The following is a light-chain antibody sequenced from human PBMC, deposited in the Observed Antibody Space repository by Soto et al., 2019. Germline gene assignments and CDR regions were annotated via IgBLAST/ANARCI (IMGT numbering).Light chain of an antibody. J-gene: IGKJ1*01. V-gene: IGKV1-6*01. CDR1: QGIRSD. Sequence: QMTQSPSSLSASVGDRVTISCRASQGIRSDLAWYQQKPGKVPKLLIYGASKLESGVPSRFSGSGFGTDFTLTISSLQPEDFASYYCLQDYNFPWAFGQGTKVEIK. CDR3: LQDYNFPWA. CDR2: GAS.